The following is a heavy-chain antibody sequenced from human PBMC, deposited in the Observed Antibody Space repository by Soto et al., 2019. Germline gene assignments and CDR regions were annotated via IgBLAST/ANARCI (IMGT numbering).Heavy chain of an antibody. CDR2: VSGSGGST. Sequence: EVQLLESGGGLVQPGESLRLSCAGSGFTFSSYGMSWVRQAPGKGLEWVSSVSGSGGSTYYADSVKGRFTISRDNSKNALYLQMNSLRAEDTAVYYCAKHLASGAYYTAWVYWGQGTLVT. V-gene: IGHV3-23*01. D-gene: IGHD2-15*01. CDR3: AKHLASGAYYTAWVY. CDR1: GFTFSSYG. J-gene: IGHJ4*02.